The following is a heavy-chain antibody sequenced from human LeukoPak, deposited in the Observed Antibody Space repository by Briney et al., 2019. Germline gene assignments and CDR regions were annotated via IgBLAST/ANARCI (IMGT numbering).Heavy chain of an antibody. CDR3: AELGITMIGGV. D-gene: IGHD3-10*02. J-gene: IGHJ6*04. CDR2: ISSSGSTI. V-gene: IGHV3-48*03. Sequence: GGSLRLSCAASGFTFSSYEMNWVRQAPGKGLEWVSYISSSGSTIYYADSVKGRFTISRDNAKNSLYLQMNSLRAEDTAVYYCAELGITMIGGVWGKGTSVTISS. CDR1: GFTFSSYE.